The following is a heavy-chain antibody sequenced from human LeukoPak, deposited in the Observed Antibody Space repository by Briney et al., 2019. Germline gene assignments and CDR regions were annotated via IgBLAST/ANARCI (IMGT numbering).Heavy chain of an antibody. V-gene: IGHV3-48*03. J-gene: IGHJ4*02. CDR1: GFTFSSYE. D-gene: IGHD5-24*01. CDR2: ISSSGSTI. Sequence: GGSLRLSCAASGFTFSSYEMNWVRQAPGKGLEWVSYISSSGSTIYYADSVKGRFTISRDNAKNSLYLQMNSLRAEDTAVYYCAREGPEDVYFDYWGQGTLVNVSS. CDR3: AREGPEDVYFDY.